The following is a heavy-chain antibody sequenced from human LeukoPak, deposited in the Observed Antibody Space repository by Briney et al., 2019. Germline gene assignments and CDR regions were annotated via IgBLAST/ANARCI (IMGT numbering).Heavy chain of an antibody. CDR1: GYTFTSYG. Sequence: ASVKVSCKASGYTFTSYGISWVRQAPGQGLEWMGGIIPIFGTANYAQKFQGRVTITADKSTSTAYMELSSLRSEDTAVYYCARDRAVAGMGYYMDVWGKGTTVTVSS. CDR3: ARDRAVAGMGYYMDV. V-gene: IGHV1-69*06. CDR2: IIPIFGTA. J-gene: IGHJ6*03. D-gene: IGHD6-19*01.